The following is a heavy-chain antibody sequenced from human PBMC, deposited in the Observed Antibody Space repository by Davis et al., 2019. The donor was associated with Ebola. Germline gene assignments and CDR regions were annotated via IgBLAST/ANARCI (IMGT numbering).Heavy chain of an antibody. CDR1: GFTFSNAW. D-gene: IGHD6-19*01. V-gene: IGHV3-11*06. J-gene: IGHJ4*02. CDR3: ARGGGYSSGWDDY. Sequence: GGSLRLSCAASGFTFSNAWMSWIRQAPGKGLEWVSYISSSSSYTNYADSVKGRFTISRDNAKNTLYLQMNSLRAEDTAVYYCARGGGYSSGWDDYWGQGTLVTVSS. CDR2: ISSSSSYT.